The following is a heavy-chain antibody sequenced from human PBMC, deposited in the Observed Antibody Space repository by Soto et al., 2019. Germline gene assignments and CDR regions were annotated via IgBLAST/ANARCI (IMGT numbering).Heavy chain of an antibody. J-gene: IGHJ6*03. CDR3: ARDGLEYSSSSGYYYYYMDV. CDR2: IYYSGST. D-gene: IGHD6-6*01. V-gene: IGHV4-59*01. CDR1: GGSISSYY. Sequence: GGSISSYYWSWIRQPPGKGLEWSGYIYYSGSTNYNPSLKSRVTISVDTSKNQFSLKLSSVTAADTAVYYCARDGLEYSSSSGYYYYYMDVWGKGTTVSVSS.